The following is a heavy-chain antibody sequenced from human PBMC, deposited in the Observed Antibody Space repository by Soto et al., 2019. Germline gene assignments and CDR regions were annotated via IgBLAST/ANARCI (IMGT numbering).Heavy chain of an antibody. Sequence: PGGSLRLSCAASGFTFSSYSMNWVRQAPGKGLEWVSSISSGSNYIYYTDSVRGRFTISRDNAKNSLYLQMSSLRAEDTAVYYCARDSNPLWPHWFDPWGQGTLVTVSS. CDR1: GFTFSSYS. J-gene: IGHJ5*02. V-gene: IGHV3-21*01. CDR2: ISSGSNYI. D-gene: IGHD5-18*01. CDR3: ARDSNPLWPHWFDP.